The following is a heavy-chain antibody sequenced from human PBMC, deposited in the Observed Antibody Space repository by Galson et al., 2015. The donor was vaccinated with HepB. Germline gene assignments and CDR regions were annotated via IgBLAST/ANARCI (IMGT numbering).Heavy chain of an antibody. D-gene: IGHD7-27*01. J-gene: IGHJ5*02. V-gene: IGHV2-70*11. CDR3: ARTPRGVSPTWVWFDP. CDR1: GFSLSTSGMC. Sequence: PALVKPTPPLTLTCTFSGFSLSTSGMCVSWIRQPPGKALEWLARIDWDDDKYYSTSLKTRLTISKDTSKNQVVLTLTNMDPVDTATYYCARTPRGVSPTWVWFDPWGQGTLVTVSS. CDR2: IDWDDDK.